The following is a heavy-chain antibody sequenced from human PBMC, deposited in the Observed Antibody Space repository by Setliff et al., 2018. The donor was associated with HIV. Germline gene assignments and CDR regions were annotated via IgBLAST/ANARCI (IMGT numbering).Heavy chain of an antibody. CDR1: GFPFSVHG. J-gene: IGHJ4*01. CDR3: ARGQFRLRPDSLDL. Sequence: PGGSLRLSCEASGFPFSVHGMHWVRQSPGKGLEWLAVIWYDGETKYYADSLQGRFTISRDDSKNSVYLQMNTLGSEDTAVYYCARGQFRLRPDSLDLWGQGTLVTVSS. CDR2: IWYDGETK. D-gene: IGHD2-21*01. V-gene: IGHV3-33*01.